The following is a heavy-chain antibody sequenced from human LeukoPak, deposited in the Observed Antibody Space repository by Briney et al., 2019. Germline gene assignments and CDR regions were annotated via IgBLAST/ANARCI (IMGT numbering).Heavy chain of an antibody. Sequence: ASVKVSCKASGYTFTSYGISWVRQAPGQGLEWMGWINPNSGGTNYAQKFQGRVTMTRDTSISTAYMELSRLRSDDTAVYYCARGNKDYGDYARGLSDYWGQGTLVTVSS. CDR2: INPNSGGT. CDR1: GYTFTSYG. J-gene: IGHJ4*02. D-gene: IGHD4-17*01. CDR3: ARGNKDYGDYARGLSDY. V-gene: IGHV1-2*02.